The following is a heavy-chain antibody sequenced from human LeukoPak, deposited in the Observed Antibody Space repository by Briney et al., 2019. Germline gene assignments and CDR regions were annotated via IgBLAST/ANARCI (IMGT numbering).Heavy chain of an antibody. D-gene: IGHD1-26*01. V-gene: IGHV5-51*03. CDR3: ATVNSAHCFFDD. CDR1: GYRFTSTW. CDR2: IYPIDSDT. Sequence: GDSLKISCKGSGYRFTSTWIGWGRLMPGKGLEWVGTIYPIDSDTRYSPSFEGQVTISADKTISTVCLQWSSLRASETATYYCATVNSAHCFFDDWGQGTPVTVSS. J-gene: IGHJ4*01.